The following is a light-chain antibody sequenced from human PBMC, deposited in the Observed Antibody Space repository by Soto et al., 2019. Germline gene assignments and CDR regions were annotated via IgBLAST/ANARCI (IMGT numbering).Light chain of an antibody. CDR3: YSSATSRVL. V-gene: IGLV2-23*01. J-gene: IGLJ2*01. CDR2: EDN. CDR1: SSDAGSYNL. Sequence: HSALTQPASVSGSPGQSITISCTDTSSDAGSYNLVSWYQQHPGKAPKLMIYEDNKRPSGVSNRFSGSKSAYTASLTISGLQAKDEADYYCYSSATSRVLFGGGTKLTVL.